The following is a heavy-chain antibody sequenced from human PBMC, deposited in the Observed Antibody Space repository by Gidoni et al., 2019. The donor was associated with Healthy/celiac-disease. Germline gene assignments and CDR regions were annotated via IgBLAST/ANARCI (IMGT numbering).Heavy chain of an antibody. CDR3: ATYDFWSGYSNHYYYYGMDV. Sequence: QVQLVQSGAEVKKPGSSVTVSCKASGGTFSSYAFSWVRQAPGQGLEWMGGIIPIFGTANYAQKFQGRVTITADKSTSTAYMELSSLRSEDTAVYYCATYDFWSGYSNHYYYYGMDVWGQGTTVTVSS. D-gene: IGHD3-3*01. J-gene: IGHJ6*02. V-gene: IGHV1-69*06. CDR2: IIPIFGTA. CDR1: GGTFSSYA.